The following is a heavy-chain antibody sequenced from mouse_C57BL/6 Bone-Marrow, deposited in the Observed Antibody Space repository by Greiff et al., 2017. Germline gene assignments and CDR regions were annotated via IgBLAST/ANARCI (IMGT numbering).Heavy chain of an antibody. CDR2: ISDGGSYT. CDR3: ARDYYGSRYYFDY. J-gene: IGHJ2*01. CDR1: GFTFSSYA. D-gene: IGHD1-1*01. Sequence: DVMLVESGGGLVKPGGSLKLSCAASGFTFSSYAMSRVRQTPEKRLEWVATISDGGSYTYYPDNVKGRFTISRDNAKNNLYLQMSHLKSEDTAMYYCARDYYGSRYYFDYWGQGTTLTVSS. V-gene: IGHV5-4*03.